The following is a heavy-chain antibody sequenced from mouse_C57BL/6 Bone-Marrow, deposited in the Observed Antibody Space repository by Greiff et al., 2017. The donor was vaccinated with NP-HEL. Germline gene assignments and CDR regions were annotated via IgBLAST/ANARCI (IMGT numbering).Heavy chain of an antibody. CDR1: GYSITSGYF. V-gene: IGHV3-6*01. Sequence: VQLQQSGPGLVKPSQSLSLTCSVTGYSITSGYFWNWLRQLPGNKLELTGYRSYDGSTNYNSSLKNRISITRDTAKNPFFLNLNSVTTEDTATYYCARESIITAHAYWGQGTLVTVSA. J-gene: IGHJ3*01. CDR3: ARESIITAHAY. CDR2: RSYDGST. D-gene: IGHD1-1*01.